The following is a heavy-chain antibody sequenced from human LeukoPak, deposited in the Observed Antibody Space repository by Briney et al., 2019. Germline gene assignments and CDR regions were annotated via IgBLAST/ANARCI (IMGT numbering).Heavy chain of an antibody. D-gene: IGHD2-2*01. J-gene: IGHJ6*02. Sequence: PGRSLRLSCAASGFTFSSYAMHWVRQAPGKGLEWVAVISYDGSNKYYADSVKGRFTISRDNSKNTLYLQMNSLRAEDTAVYYCARGDVVVPAAMTYYGMDVWGQGTTVTVSS. V-gene: IGHV3-30*04. CDR1: GFTFSSYA. CDR2: ISYDGSNK. CDR3: ARGDVVVPAAMTYYGMDV.